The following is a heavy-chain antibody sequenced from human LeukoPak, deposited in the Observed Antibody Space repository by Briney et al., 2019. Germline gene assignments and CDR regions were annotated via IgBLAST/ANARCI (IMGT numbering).Heavy chain of an antibody. V-gene: IGHV3-43*01. CDR3: AKGLGKVIAAAGTSGFDS. CDR1: GCNFDDYT. CDR2: INWDGGST. D-gene: IGHD6-13*01. Sequence: GGSLRLSCAASGCNFDDYTMHWVRQIPGKSLGWVSLINWDGGSTFYADSVKGRFTISRDTRKNFLYLQMISLRTEDTALYYCAKGLGKVIAAAGTSGFDSWGRGTLDTVSS. J-gene: IGHJ4*01.